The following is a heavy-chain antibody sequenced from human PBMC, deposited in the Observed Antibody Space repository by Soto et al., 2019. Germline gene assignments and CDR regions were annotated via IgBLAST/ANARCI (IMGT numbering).Heavy chain of an antibody. V-gene: IGHV3-23*01. CDR1: GFTFSSYA. Sequence: GVSLRLSCAASGFTFSSYAMSWVRQAPGKGLEWVSAISGSGGSTYYADSVKGRFTISRDNSKNTLYLQMNSLRAEDTAVYYCAKDHWTVDYGDYAGSDAFDIWSQGTMVTVSS. D-gene: IGHD4-17*01. J-gene: IGHJ3*02. CDR2: ISGSGGST. CDR3: AKDHWTVDYGDYAGSDAFDI.